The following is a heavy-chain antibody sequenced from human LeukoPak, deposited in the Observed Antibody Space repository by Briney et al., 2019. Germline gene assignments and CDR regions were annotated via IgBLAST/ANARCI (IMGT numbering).Heavy chain of an antibody. CDR2: IIPIFGTA. CDR1: GYTFTSYG. D-gene: IGHD1-1*01. CDR3: ASRERANWFDP. Sequence: GASVKVSCKASGYTFTSYGISWVRQAPGQGLEWMGGIIPIFGTANYAQKFQGRVTITADESTSTAYMELSSLRSEDTAVYYCASRERANWFDPWGQGTLVTVSS. J-gene: IGHJ5*02. V-gene: IGHV1-69*13.